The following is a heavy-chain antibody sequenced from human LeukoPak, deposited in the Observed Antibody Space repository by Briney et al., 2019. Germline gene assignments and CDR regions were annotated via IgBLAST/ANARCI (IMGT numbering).Heavy chain of an antibody. V-gene: IGHV1-69*13. D-gene: IGHD5-12*01. CDR2: IIPIFGTA. J-gene: IGHJ3*02. CDR1: GGTFSSYA. Sequence: SVKVSCKASGGTFSSYAISWVRQAPGQGLEWMGGIIPIFGTANYAQKFQGRVTITADESTSTAYMELSSLRSEDTAVYYCARALSGYDYFGALDIWGQGTMVTVSS. CDR3: ARALSGYDYFGALDI.